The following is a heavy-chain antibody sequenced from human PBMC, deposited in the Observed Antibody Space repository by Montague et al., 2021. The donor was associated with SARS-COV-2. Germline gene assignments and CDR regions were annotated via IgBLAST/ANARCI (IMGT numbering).Heavy chain of an antibody. CDR2: IWFDGSKE. CDR1: GYYFSSYG. J-gene: IGHJ4*02. Sequence: SLRLSCAASGYYFSSYGMYWVRQAPGKGLEWVAVIWFDGSKEYYADSAKGRFTISRDKSKNMLYLQMNSLRVEDTATYFCVRDYGDYGEEFLDYWGQGTPVTVSS. V-gene: IGHV3-33*07. D-gene: IGHD4-17*01. CDR3: VRDYGDYGEEFLDY.